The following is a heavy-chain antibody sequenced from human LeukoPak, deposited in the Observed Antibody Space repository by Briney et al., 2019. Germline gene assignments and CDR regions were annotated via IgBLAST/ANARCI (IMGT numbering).Heavy chain of an antibody. J-gene: IGHJ4*02. V-gene: IGHV3-53*01. D-gene: IGHD5-18*01. CDR3: AKSSGYSYGFFDY. CDR2: IYSGGST. Sequence: GGSLRLSCAASGFTVSSNYMSWVRQAPGKGLEWVSVIYSGGSTYYADSVKGRFTISRDNSKNTLYIEMNSLGAEDTAVYYCAKSSGYSYGFFDYWGQGTLVTVSS. CDR1: GFTVSSNY.